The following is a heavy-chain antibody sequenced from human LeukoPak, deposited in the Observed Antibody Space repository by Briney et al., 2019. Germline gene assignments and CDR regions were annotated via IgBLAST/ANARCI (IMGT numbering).Heavy chain of an antibody. CDR2: IYYSGST. CDR3: ARRDIVVVPAAIGAGAFDI. CDR1: GGSISSSSSY. Sequence: PSETLSLTCPVSGGSISSSSSYWGWIRQPPGKGREWIGSIYYSGSTYYNPSLKSRVTISVDTSKNQFSLKLSSVTAADTAVYYCARRDIVVVPAAIGAGAFDIWGQGTMVTVSS. D-gene: IGHD2-2*02. V-gene: IGHV4-39*01. J-gene: IGHJ3*02.